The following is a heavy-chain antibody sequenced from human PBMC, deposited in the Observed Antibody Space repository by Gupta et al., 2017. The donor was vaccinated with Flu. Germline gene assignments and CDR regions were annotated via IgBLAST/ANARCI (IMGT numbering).Heavy chain of an antibody. V-gene: IGHV4-4*02. CDR1: GGSISSNNW. Sequence: QVQLQESGPGLVKPSGTLSLTCAVSGGSISSNNWWGWVRQPPGKGLEWIGEMYPSGSSKYNPSLKSRVSISIDKSKNQFSLKLTSVTAADTALYYCARDADTWYDGFDLWGQGTLVTVSS. CDR3: ARDADTWYDGFDL. D-gene: IGHD1-20*01. J-gene: IGHJ4*02. CDR2: MYPSGSS.